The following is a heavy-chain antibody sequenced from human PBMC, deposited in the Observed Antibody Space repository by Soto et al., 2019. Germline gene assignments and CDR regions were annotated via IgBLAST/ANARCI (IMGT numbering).Heavy chain of an antibody. CDR2: MNPNSGNT. CDR1: GYTFTSYD. V-gene: IGHV1-8*01. Sequence: ASVKVSCKASGYTFTSYDINWVRQATGQGLEWMGWMNPNSGNTGYAQKFQGRVTMTRNTSISTAYMELSSLRSEDTAVYYCARGLRYCRGGSCYSYYYGMDVWGQGTTVTVSS. D-gene: IGHD2-15*01. J-gene: IGHJ6*02. CDR3: ARGLRYCRGGSCYSYYYGMDV.